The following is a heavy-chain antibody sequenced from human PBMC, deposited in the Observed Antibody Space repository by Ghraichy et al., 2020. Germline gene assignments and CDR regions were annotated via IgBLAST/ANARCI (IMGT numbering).Heavy chain of an antibody. D-gene: IGHD1-26*01. CDR2: IYTSGST. CDR1: GGSISSYY. CDR3: ARDRVVGALNWYFDL. V-gene: IGHV4-4*07. J-gene: IGHJ2*01. Sequence: SETLSLTCTVSGGSISSYYWSWIRQPAGKGLEWIGRIYTSGSTNYNPSLKSRVTMSVDTSKNQFSLKLSSVTAADTAVYYCARDRVVGALNWYFDLWGRGTLVTVSS.